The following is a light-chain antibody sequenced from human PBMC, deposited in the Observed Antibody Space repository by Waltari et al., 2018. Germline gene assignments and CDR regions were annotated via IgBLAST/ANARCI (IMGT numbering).Light chain of an antibody. Sequence: QSALAQPASVSGSPGQSITISCTGTSSDVGSYNLVSWYQQHPGKVPKLMIYEVIKRPSGVSNRFSGSNSGNTASLTISGLQAEDEADYYCCSYVGGSSLIFGGGTKLTVL. J-gene: IGLJ2*01. CDR3: CSYVGGSSLI. V-gene: IGLV2-23*02. CDR2: EVI. CDR1: SSDVGSYNL.